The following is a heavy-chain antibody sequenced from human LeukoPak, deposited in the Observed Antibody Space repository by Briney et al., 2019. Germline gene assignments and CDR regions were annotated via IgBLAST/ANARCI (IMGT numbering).Heavy chain of an antibody. V-gene: IGHV4-34*01. J-gene: IGHJ4*02. D-gene: IGHD6-13*01. Sequence: PSETLSLTCAVYGGSFSGYYWSWIRQPPGKGLEWIGEINHSGSTNYNPSLKSRVTISVDTSKNQFSLKLSSVTAADTAVYYCARHQRGYSSSWSYWGQGTLVTVSS. CDR1: GGSFSGYY. CDR3: ARHQRGYSSSWSY. CDR2: INHSGST.